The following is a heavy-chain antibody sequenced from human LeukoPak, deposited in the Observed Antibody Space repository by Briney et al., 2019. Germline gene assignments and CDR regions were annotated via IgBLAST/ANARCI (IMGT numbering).Heavy chain of an antibody. V-gene: IGHV3-74*01. D-gene: IGHD6-19*01. Sequence: GGSLRLSCAASGFTFSSYWMHWVRQAPGKRLVWVSRINSDGSSTSYADSVKGRFTISRDNAKNTLYLQMNSLRAEDTAVYYCARDQSIAVAGTRNPAGYWGQGTLVTVSS. CDR1: GFTFSSYW. J-gene: IGHJ4*02. CDR3: ARDQSIAVAGTRNPAGY. CDR2: INSDGSST.